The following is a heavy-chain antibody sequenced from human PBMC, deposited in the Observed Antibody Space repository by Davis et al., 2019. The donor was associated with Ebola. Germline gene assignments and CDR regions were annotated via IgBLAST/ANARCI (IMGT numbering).Heavy chain of an antibody. CDR2: INPHNGNT. Sequence: ASVKVSCKASGYTFTNYGISWVRQAPGQGLEWMGWINPHNGNTNYAQNVQGRVTMTTDTSTSTAYMEVGTLRSDDTAVYYCARAQFPTTSDHWGQGTLVTVSS. CDR1: GYTFTNYG. CDR3: ARAQFPTTSDH. J-gene: IGHJ4*02. V-gene: IGHV1-18*04. D-gene: IGHD1-1*01.